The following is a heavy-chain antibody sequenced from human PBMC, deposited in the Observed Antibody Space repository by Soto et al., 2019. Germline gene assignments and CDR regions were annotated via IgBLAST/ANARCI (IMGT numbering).Heavy chain of an antibody. V-gene: IGHV4-59*01. J-gene: IGHJ5*02. D-gene: IGHD7-27*01. CDR2: IYYSGST. Sequence: SETLSLTCTVSGGSISSYYWSWIRQPPGKGLEWIGYIYYSGSTNYNPSLKSRVTISVDTSKNQFSLKLSSVTAADTAVYYCARGKNWGTKYNWFDPWGQGTLVTVSS. CDR3: ARGKNWGTKYNWFDP. CDR1: GGSISSYY.